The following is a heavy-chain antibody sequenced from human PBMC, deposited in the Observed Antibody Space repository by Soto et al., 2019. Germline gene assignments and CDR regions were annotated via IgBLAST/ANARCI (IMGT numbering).Heavy chain of an antibody. J-gene: IGHJ5*02. D-gene: IGHD3-10*01. CDR1: GFNFDNIY. CDR2: IDGSGGTT. V-gene: IGHV3-23*01. CDR3: AKNSGWFNT. Sequence: GGSLRLSCAVSGFNFDNIYMTWVRQAPGKGLDWVSTIDGSGGTTYYADSVKGRFTISRDNSMNTVYLQMNSLRADDTALYYCAKNSGWFNTWGQGALVTVSS.